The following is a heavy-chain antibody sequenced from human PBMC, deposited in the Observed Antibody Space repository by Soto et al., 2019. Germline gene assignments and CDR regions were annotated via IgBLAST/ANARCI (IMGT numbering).Heavy chain of an antibody. J-gene: IGHJ5*02. Sequence: QVQLQESGPGLVKPSGTLSLTCAVSGGSISSSNWWSWVRQPPGKGLEWIGEIYHSGSTNYNPSLKSRVPISEAKSKTQFSLTLSSVTAAATAVYYCARGLGPAPPGGWFDPWGQGTLVTVSA. CDR1: GGSISSSNW. V-gene: IGHV4-4*02. D-gene: IGHD2-2*01. CDR3: ARGLGPAPPGGWFDP. CDR2: IYHSGST.